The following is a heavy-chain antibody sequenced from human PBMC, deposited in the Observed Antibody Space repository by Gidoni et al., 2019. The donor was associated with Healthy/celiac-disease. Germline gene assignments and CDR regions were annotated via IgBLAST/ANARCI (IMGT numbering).Heavy chain of an antibody. CDR3: AKGTFGRDYYDSSGPWAYFQH. D-gene: IGHD3-22*01. V-gene: IGHV3-30*18. CDR2: ISYDGSNK. CDR1: GFTFSSSG. Sequence: QVQLVESGGGVVQPGRSLRLSCAASGFTFSSSGLHWVRQAPGKGLEWVAVISYDGSNKYYADSVKGRFTISRDNSKNTLYLQMNSLRAEDTAVYYCAKGTFGRDYYDSSGPWAYFQHWGQGTLVTVSS. J-gene: IGHJ1*01.